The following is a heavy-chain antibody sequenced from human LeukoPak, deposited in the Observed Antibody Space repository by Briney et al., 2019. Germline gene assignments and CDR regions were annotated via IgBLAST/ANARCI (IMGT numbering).Heavy chain of an antibody. CDR3: ARGGDYEIDY. CDR2: IYRGRT. V-gene: IGHV4-59*01. D-gene: IGHD4-17*01. J-gene: IGHJ4*02. CDR1: GVSLRTYY. Sequence: SETLSLTCTVTGVSLRTYYWNWIRQPPGKGPEWIGYIYRGRTNYNPSFESRVTISVDTSKNQFSLKLSSVTAADTAVYYCARGGDYEIDYWGQGILVTVSS.